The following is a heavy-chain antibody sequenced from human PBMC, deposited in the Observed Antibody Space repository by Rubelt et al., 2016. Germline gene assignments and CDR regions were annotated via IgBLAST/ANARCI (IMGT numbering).Heavy chain of an antibody. J-gene: IGHJ6*02. Sequence: KGLEWVSTISGSSSYIYYADSVKGRFTISRDNAKNSLYLQMNSLRAEDTAVYYCARDVGMDVWGQGTTVTVSS. V-gene: IGHV3-21*01. CDR2: ISGSSSYI. CDR3: ARDVGMDV.